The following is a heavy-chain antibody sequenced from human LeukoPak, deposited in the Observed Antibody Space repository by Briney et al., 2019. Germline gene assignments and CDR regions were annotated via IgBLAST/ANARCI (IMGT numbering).Heavy chain of an antibody. V-gene: IGHV3-23*01. J-gene: IGHJ4*02. D-gene: IGHD4-11*01. CDR1: GFTFSSYA. CDR3: ASEVNNYKYVDY. Sequence: GGSLRLSCAASGFTFSSYAMSWVRQAPGKGLEWVSAISGSGGSTYYADSVKGRFTISRDNAKNTLYLQMNSLRAEDTAVYYCASEVNNYKYVDYWGQGTLVTVSS. CDR2: ISGSGGST.